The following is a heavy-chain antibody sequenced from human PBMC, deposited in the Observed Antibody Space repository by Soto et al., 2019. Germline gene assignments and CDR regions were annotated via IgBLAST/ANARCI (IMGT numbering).Heavy chain of an antibody. CDR3: ARDRGGAAGPKIAVAGKVDY. CDR1: GYTFTSYG. CDR2: ISAYNGNT. V-gene: IGHV1-18*01. J-gene: IGHJ4*02. Sequence: QIPLVQSGAEVKKPGASVKVSCKASGYTFTSYGISWVRQAPGQGLEWMGWISAYNGNTNYAQKLQGRVTMTTDTSTSTAYMEVRSLRSDDTAVYYCARDRGGAAGPKIAVAGKVDYWGQGTLVTVSS. D-gene: IGHD6-19*01.